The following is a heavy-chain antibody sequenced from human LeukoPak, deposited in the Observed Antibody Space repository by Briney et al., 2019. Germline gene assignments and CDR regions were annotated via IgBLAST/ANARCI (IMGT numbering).Heavy chain of an antibody. V-gene: IGHV1-18*01. CDR1: GGTFSSYA. D-gene: IGHD3-9*01. CDR2: ISAYNGNT. Sequence: ASVKVSCKASGGTFSSYAISWVRQAPGQGLEWMGWISAYNGNTNYAQKLQGRVTMTTDTSTSTAYMELRSLRSDDTAVYYCARVPRGVLRYFDWSSDREYYFDYWGQGTLVTVSS. CDR3: ARVPRGVLRYFDWSSDREYYFDY. J-gene: IGHJ4*02.